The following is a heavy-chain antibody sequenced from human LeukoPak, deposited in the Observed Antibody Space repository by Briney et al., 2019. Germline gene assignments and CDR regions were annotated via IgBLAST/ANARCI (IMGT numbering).Heavy chain of an antibody. CDR2: ISAYNGNT. CDR3: ARGRILWFGELFPFDY. V-gene: IGHV1-18*04. D-gene: IGHD3-10*01. J-gene: IGHJ4*02. CDR1: GYTFTSYG. Sequence: ASVKDSCKASGYTFTSYGISWVRQAPGQGREGMGWISAYNGNTNSAQKLQSRATMTTDTSTSTAYMELRSLRSDDTAVYYCARGRILWFGELFPFDYWGREPWSPSPQ.